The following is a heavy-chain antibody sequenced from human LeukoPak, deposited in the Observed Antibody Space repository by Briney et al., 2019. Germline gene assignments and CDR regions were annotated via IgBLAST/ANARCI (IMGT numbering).Heavy chain of an antibody. CDR3: VRGGTYWTVS. CDR1: GFVFSASY. J-gene: IGHJ5*01. V-gene: IGHV3-7*01. Sequence: GGSLSLSCAASGFVFSASYMSWVRKAPGKGLDWVATIKPDGSEKYHVDSVSGRFTISRDNTNDSLFLQMNSLRVDDTAVYYCVRGGTYWTVSWGQGTLVNVS. CDR2: IKPDGSEK.